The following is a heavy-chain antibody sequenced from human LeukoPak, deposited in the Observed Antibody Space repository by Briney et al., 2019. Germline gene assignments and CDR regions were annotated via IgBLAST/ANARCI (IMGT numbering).Heavy chain of an antibody. Sequence: GGSLRLSCAAFGFRFSTYWMSWVRQAPGKGLEWVSSISSSSYIYYADSVKGRITISRDNAKNSLYLQMNSLRVEDTAVYYCARDKDVYFDYWGQGTLVTVSS. CDR2: ISSSSYI. V-gene: IGHV3-21*01. J-gene: IGHJ4*02. CDR1: GFRFSTYW. CDR3: ARDKDVYFDY.